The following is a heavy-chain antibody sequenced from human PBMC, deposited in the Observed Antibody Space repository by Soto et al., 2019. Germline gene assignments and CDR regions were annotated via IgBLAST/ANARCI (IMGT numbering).Heavy chain of an antibody. J-gene: IGHJ4*02. CDR2: IYYSGST. Sequence: SETLSLTCTVSGGSISSYYWSWIRQPPGKGLEWIGYIYYSGSTNYNPSLKSRVTISVDTSKNQFSLKLSSVTAAETAVYYCTRCTTGTTYDYWGQGTLVTVS. CDR3: TRCTTGTTYDY. D-gene: IGHD1-1*01. CDR1: GGSISSYY. V-gene: IGHV4-59*01.